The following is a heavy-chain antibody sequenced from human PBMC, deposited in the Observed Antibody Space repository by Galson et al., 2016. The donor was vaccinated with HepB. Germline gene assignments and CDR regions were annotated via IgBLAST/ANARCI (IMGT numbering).Heavy chain of an antibody. J-gene: IGHJ5*02. CDR3: ASGLSSSWRNWFDP. Sequence: SETLSLTCTVSGGSISSSSYYWGWIRQPPGKGLEWIGSIYYSGTTYYNPSLKSRVTISVDTSKNQFSLKLSSVTAADTAVYYCASGLSSSWRNWFDPWGQGTLVTVSS. CDR2: IYYSGTT. CDR1: GGSISSSSYY. V-gene: IGHV4-39*01. D-gene: IGHD6-13*01.